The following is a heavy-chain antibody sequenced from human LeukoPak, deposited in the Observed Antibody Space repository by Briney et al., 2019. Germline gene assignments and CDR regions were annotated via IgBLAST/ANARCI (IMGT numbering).Heavy chain of an antibody. J-gene: IGHJ4*02. CDR1: GYTFTGYY. V-gene: IGHV1-2*02. CDR2: INPNSGGT. Sequence: ASVKVSCKASGYTFTGYYMHWVRQAPGQGLEWMGWINPNSGGTNDAQKFQGRVTLTRDTSISTAYMELSSLRAEDTAIYYCAKCRGWDSSGWPIDHWGQGTLVTVSS. D-gene: IGHD6-19*01. CDR3: AKCRGWDSSGWPIDH.